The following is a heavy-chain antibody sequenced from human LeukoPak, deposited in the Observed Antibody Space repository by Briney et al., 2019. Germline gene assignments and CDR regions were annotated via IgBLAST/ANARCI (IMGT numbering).Heavy chain of an antibody. CDR2: IIPIFGTA. J-gene: IGHJ4*02. D-gene: IGHD4-17*01. CDR1: GGTFSSYA. Sequence: ASVKVSCKASGGTFSSYAISWVRQAPGQGLEWMGGIIPIFGTANYAQKFQGRVTITADESTSTAYMELSSLRSEDTAVYYCARGATVTTRLDYWGQGTLVTVSS. CDR3: ARGATVTTRLDY. V-gene: IGHV1-69*13.